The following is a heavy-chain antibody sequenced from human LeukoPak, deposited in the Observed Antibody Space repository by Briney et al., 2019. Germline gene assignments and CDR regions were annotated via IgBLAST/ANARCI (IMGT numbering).Heavy chain of an antibody. CDR3: ATKRPRAGTLYYFDY. V-gene: IGHV1-69*05. CDR2: IIPIFGTA. Sequence: SVKVSCKASGGTFSSYAISWVRQAPGQGLEWMGGIIPIFGTANYAQKFQGRVTITTDESTSTAYMELSSLRSEDTAVYYCATKRPRAGTLYYFDYWGQGTLVTVSS. J-gene: IGHJ4*02. D-gene: IGHD6-19*01. CDR1: GGTFSSYA.